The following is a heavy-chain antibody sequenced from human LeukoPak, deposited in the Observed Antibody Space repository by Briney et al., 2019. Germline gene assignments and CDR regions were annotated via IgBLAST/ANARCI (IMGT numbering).Heavy chain of an antibody. Sequence: PGGSLRLSCAASGFTFSNYWMHWVRQTPGKGLVWVSRLDTDGSDTSYADSVKGRFTISRDNAKNTLYLQMNNLRAEDTALYYCAKAASYCSSTSCSLFDYWGQGTLVTVSS. V-gene: IGHV3-74*01. D-gene: IGHD2-2*01. J-gene: IGHJ4*02. CDR1: GFTFSNYW. CDR2: LDTDGSDT. CDR3: AKAASYCSSTSCSLFDY.